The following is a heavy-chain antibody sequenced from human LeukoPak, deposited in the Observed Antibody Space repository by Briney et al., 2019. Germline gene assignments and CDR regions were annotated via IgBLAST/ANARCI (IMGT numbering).Heavy chain of an antibody. CDR1: GYTFTGYY. D-gene: IGHD3-22*01. J-gene: IGHJ4*02. Sequence: ASVKVSCKASGYTFTGYYMHWVRQAPGQGLEWMGWISAYNGNTNYAQKLQGRVTMTTDTSTSTAYMELRSLRSDDTAVYYCARDLARGWYVVIHTPTFDYWGQGTLVTVSS. V-gene: IGHV1-18*04. CDR2: ISAYNGNT. CDR3: ARDLARGWYVVIHTPTFDY.